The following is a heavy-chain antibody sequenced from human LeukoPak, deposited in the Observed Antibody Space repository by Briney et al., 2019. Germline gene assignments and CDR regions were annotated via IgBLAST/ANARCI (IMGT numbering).Heavy chain of an antibody. Sequence: PGGSQRLSCAASGFTYSSYWMSWVRQAPGKGLEGVANIKQDGSEKYYVDSVKGRFIISRDNAKNSLYLQMNSLRAEDTAVYYCAKGSFRDQVQGYYYMDVRGKGTTVTVSS. CDR3: AKGSFRDQVQGYYYMDV. D-gene: IGHD3-10*01. J-gene: IGHJ6*03. CDR1: GFTYSSYW. CDR2: IKQDGSEK. V-gene: IGHV3-7*01.